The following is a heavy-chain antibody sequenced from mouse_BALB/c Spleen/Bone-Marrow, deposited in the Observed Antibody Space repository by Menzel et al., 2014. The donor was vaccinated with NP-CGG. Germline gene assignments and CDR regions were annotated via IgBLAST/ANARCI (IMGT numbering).Heavy chain of an antibody. CDR2: INPNIGGT. CDR1: GYTFTEYT. CDR3: ARGRFAC. Sequence: VQLQQSGPELVKPGASVKISCKTSGYTFTEYTIHWVKQSHGKSLEWIGNINPNIGGTTYNQKFKGKATLTVDMSSSTAYMDLRSLTSEDSAVYYCARGRFACWGQGTLVTVSA. J-gene: IGHJ3*01. V-gene: IGHV1-18*01.